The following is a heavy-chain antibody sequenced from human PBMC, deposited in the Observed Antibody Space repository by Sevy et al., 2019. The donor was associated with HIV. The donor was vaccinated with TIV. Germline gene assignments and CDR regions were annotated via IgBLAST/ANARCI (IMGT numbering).Heavy chain of an antibody. CDR3: ARDPIPVPPTSSSQWGGAIDY. CDR1: GFTFSSYS. V-gene: IGHV3-21*01. J-gene: IGHJ4*02. CDR2: ISSSSSYI. Sequence: GGSLRLSCAASGFTFSSYSMNWVRQAPGKGLEWVSCISSSSSYIYYADSVKGRFTISRDNAKNSLYLQMNSLRAEDTAVYYCARDPIPVPPTSSSQWGGAIDYWGQGTLVTVSS. D-gene: IGHD6-6*01.